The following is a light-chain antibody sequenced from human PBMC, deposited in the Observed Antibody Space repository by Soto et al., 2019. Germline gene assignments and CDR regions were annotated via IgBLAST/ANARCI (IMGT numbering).Light chain of an antibody. V-gene: IGLV1-51*02. Sequence: QSVLTQPPSVSAAPGQKVTISCSGSSSNIGSNYVSWYQQLPGTAPKLLIYENYERPSGIPDRFSGSKSGTSATLGITGLQTGDEADYYCGAWDGSLSGVVFGGGTKLTVL. CDR1: SSNIGSNY. CDR2: ENY. CDR3: GAWDGSLSGVV. J-gene: IGLJ2*01.